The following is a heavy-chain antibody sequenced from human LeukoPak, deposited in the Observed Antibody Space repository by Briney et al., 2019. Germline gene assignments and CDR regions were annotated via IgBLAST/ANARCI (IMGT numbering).Heavy chain of an antibody. Sequence: GGSLRLSCTASGFAFQAFEMHWVRQVPGKGLEWVSLIKSDGGKTDYADSVRGRITISRDNGENPLYLQMNSLRSEDSALYYCATWAFYHGVDVWGQGTMVTVSS. V-gene: IGHV3-43*02. D-gene: IGHD1-26*01. CDR2: IKSDGGKT. J-gene: IGHJ6*02. CDR1: GFAFQAFE. CDR3: ATWAFYHGVDV.